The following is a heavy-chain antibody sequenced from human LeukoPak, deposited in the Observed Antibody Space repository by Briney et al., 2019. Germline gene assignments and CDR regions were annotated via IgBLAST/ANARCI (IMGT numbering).Heavy chain of an antibody. J-gene: IGHJ4*02. CDR3: AKGTRDYDFWSGYSDY. D-gene: IGHD3-3*01. CDR1: GFTFSSYA. V-gene: IGHV3-23*01. Sequence: GGSLRLSCAASGFTFSSYAMSWVRQAPGKGLEWVSAISGSGGSTYYADSAKGRFTISRDNSKNTLYLQMNSLRAEDTAVYYCAKGTRDYDFWSGYSDYWGQGTLVTVSP. CDR2: ISGSGGST.